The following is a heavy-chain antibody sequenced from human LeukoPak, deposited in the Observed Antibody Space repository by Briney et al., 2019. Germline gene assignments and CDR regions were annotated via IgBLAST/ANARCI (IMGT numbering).Heavy chain of an antibody. CDR2: ISASNGDT. V-gene: IGHV1-18*01. Sequence: ASVKVSCKAPGYTFTNYGITWVRQAPGQGLEWMGWISASNGDTHYSEKFQDRITVTTDTSTSTAYMELRSLVSDDTVVYYCAGESHVERDDFWGQGTLITVSS. J-gene: IGHJ4*02. CDR3: AGESHVERDDF. D-gene: IGHD1-1*01. CDR1: GYTFTNYG.